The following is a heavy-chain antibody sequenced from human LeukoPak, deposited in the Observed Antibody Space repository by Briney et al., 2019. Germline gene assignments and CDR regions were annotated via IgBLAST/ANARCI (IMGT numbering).Heavy chain of an antibody. Sequence: GGSLRLSCAASGFTFSTHDMHWVRQAPGKGLEWVSSTTSKNEIHNADSVKGRFTISRDNAKNSLYLQMSSLRAEDTAVDYCVRARLTDGGSNYWGQGTLVTVSS. V-gene: IGHV3-21*06. CDR2: TTSKNEI. CDR1: GFTFSTHD. CDR3: VRARLTDGGSNY. J-gene: IGHJ4*02. D-gene: IGHD2-15*01.